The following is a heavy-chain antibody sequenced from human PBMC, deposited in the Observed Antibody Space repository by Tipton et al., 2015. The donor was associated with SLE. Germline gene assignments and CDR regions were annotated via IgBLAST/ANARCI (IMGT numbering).Heavy chain of an antibody. CDR1: GGSITSDS. D-gene: IGHD6-6*01. V-gene: IGHV4-59*01. CDR3: ARGGASSKWLDP. Sequence: TLSLTCTVSGGSITSDSWIWIRQPPGKGLEWIGSIHHSGSTNYNSSLKSRVTISVDTSKNQFSLKLTSVTAADTAVYYCARGGASSKWLDPWGQGILVTVSS. J-gene: IGHJ5*02. CDR2: IHHSGST.